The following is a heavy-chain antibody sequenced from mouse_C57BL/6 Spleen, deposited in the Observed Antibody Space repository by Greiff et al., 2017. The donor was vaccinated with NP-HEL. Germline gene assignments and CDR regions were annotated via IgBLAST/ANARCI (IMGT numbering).Heavy chain of an antibody. Sequence: EVQLQQSGPELVKPGASVKIPCKASGYTFTDYNMDWVKQSHGKSLEWIGDINPNNGGTIYNQKFKGKATLPVDKSSSTAYMELRSLTSEDTAVYYCARGSYGSSYAWFAYWGQGTLVTVSA. V-gene: IGHV1-18*01. CDR1: GYTFTDYN. D-gene: IGHD1-1*01. CDR3: ARGSYGSSYAWFAY. CDR2: INPNNGGT. J-gene: IGHJ3*01.